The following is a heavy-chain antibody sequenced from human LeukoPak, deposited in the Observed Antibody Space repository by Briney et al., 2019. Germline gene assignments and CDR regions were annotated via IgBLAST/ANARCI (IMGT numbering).Heavy chain of an antibody. V-gene: IGHV1-69*04. CDR2: IIPILDIA. J-gene: IGHJ4*02. CDR1: GGTFSSYA. CDR3: ARELTGGSCYY. Sequence: SVKVSCKASGGTFSSYAISCVRQAPGQGLEWMGRIIPILDIANYTQKLQGRVTITADKSTSTAYMELSSMGSEDTAVYYCARELTGGSCYYWGQGTLVTVSS. D-gene: IGHD2-15*01.